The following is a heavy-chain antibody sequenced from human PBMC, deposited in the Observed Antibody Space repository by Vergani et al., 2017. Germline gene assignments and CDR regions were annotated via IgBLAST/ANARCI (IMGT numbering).Heavy chain of an antibody. CDR2: ISAYNGNT. V-gene: IGHV1-18*04. CDR3: ARVALITGTTLELRSYWYFDL. J-gene: IGHJ2*01. CDR1: GYTFTSYG. D-gene: IGHD1-7*01. Sequence: QVQLVQSGAEVKKPGASVKVSCKASGYTFTSYGISWVRQAPGQGLEWMGWISAYNGNTNYAQKLQGRVTMTTDTSTSTAYMDMRSLRSDDTAVYYCARVALITGTTLELRSYWYFDLWGRGTLVTVSS.